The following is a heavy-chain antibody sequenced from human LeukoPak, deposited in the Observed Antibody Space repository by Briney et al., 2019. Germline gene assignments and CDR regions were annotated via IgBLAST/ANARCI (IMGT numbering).Heavy chain of an antibody. J-gene: IGHJ4*02. CDR1: GYSISSGYY. D-gene: IGHD5-18*01. V-gene: IGHV4-38-2*01. CDR2: IYHSGST. CDR3: ARLDTAMVSFDY. Sequence: SETLSLTCAVSGYSISSGYYWGWIRQPPGKGLEWIGSIYHSGSTYYNPSLKSRVTISVDTSKNQFSLKLSSVTAADTAVYYRARLDTAMVSFDYWGQGSLVTVSS.